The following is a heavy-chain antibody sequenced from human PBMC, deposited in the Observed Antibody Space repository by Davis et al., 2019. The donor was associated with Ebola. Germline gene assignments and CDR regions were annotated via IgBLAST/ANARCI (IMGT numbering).Heavy chain of an antibody. D-gene: IGHD3-10*01. J-gene: IGHJ4*02. CDR2: IKQDGSEK. V-gene: IGHV3-7*01. CDR1: GFTFSSYW. CDR3: ARDPWILWFRGGDYFDY. Sequence: PGGSLRLSCAASGFTFSSYWMSWVRQAPGKGLEWVANIKQDGSEKYYVDSVKGRFTISRDNSKNTLYLQMNSLRAEDTAVYYCARDPWILWFRGGDYFDYWGQGTLVTVSS.